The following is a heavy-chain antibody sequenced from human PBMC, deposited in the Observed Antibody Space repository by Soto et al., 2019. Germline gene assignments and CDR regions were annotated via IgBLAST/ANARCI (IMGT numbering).Heavy chain of an antibody. J-gene: IGHJ4*02. D-gene: IGHD1-26*01. Sequence: EVQLLESGGGLVQPGGSLRLSCAASGFTFSSYAMRWVRQAPGKGLEWVSAISGSGGSTYYADSVKGRFTISRDNSKNTLYLQMNSLRAEDTAVDYCARRGGGSYYDYWGQGTLVTVSS. CDR1: GFTFSSYA. CDR3: ARRGGGSYYDY. V-gene: IGHV3-23*01. CDR2: ISGSGGST.